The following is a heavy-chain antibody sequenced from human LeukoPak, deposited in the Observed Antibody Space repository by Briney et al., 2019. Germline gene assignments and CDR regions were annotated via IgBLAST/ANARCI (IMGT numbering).Heavy chain of an antibody. J-gene: IGHJ4*02. CDR1: GFTFSSYW. V-gene: IGHV3-48*04. CDR2: SSSSGSTI. Sequence: TGGSLRLSCAASGFTFSSYWMSWVRQAPGKGLEWVSYSSSSGSTIYYADSVKGRFAISRDNAKNSLYLQMNSLRAEDTAVYYCARRRDFIDYWGQGTLVTVSS. CDR3: ARRRDFIDY. D-gene: IGHD3/OR15-3a*01.